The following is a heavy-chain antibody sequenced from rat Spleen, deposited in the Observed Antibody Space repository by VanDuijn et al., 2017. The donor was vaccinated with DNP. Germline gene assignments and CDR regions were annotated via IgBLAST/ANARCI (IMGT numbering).Heavy chain of an antibody. Sequence: EVLLVESDGGLVQPGRSLKLSCAVSGFTFSDYYMAWVRQAPAKGLEWVATLSYNGGTPYYRDSVKGRFTISRDNAQSTLYLQMDSLRSEDTATYYCARQRTIMPYYYAMDAWGQGASVTVSS. J-gene: IGHJ4*01. CDR2: LSYNGGTP. D-gene: IGHD1-12*01. CDR3: ARQRTIMPYYYAMDA. CDR1: GFTFSDYY. V-gene: IGHV5-7*01.